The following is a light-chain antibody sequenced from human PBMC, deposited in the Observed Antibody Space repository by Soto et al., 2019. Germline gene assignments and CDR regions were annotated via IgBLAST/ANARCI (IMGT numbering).Light chain of an antibody. J-gene: IGLJ1*01. CDR1: SGHSSYA. Sequence: QAVVTQSPSASASLGASVKFTCTLSSGHSSYAIAWHQQQPEKGPRYLMKLNSDGSHSKGDGIPDRFSGSSSGAERYLTISSLPSEDEADYYCQTWGTGIHVFGTGTKVTVL. CDR3: QTWGTGIHV. V-gene: IGLV4-69*01. CDR2: LNSDGSH.